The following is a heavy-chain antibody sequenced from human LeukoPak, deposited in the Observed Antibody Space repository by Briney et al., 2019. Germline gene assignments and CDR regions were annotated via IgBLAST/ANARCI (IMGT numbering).Heavy chain of an antibody. J-gene: IGHJ4*02. D-gene: IGHD5-24*01. V-gene: IGHV4-59*08. CDR3: VRVDGYFDS. Sequence: SETLSLTCTVSVGSISGYFWSWVRQAPGTGLDWIGHIYYSGATNYNPSLRSRVTISVDTSKNQFSLRLTSVTAADTAVYYCVRVDGYFDSWGQGTPVTVSS. CDR2: IYYSGAT. CDR1: VGSISGYF.